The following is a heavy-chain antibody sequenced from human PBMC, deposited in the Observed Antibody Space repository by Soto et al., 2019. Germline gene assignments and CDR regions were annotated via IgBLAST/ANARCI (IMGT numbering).Heavy chain of an antibody. CDR1: GFTFSTYA. J-gene: IGHJ5*02. CDR3: GKDISPWLGVGLGH. CDR2: TSGAGDTT. D-gene: IGHD2-8*01. V-gene: IGHV3-23*01. Sequence: EVQLLESGGGSVQPGGSLRLSCAGSGFTFSTYAMSWVRQAPGKGLEWVSATSGAGDTTYYADSVEGRFTISRDNSKNTLYLQMNSLRAEDTAVYYCGKDISPWLGVGLGHWGQGTLVTVSP.